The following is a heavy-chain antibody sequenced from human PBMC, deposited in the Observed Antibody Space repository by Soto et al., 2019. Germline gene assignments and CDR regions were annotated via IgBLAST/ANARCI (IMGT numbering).Heavy chain of an antibody. Sequence: QLQLQESGPGLVKPSETLSLTCTVSGGSISSSSYYWGWIRQPPGKGLEWIGSIYYSGSTYYNPSIKSRVTIAVDTSKNQFALKLSSVTAADTAVYYCARIAARTFGYYYGMDVWGQGTTVTVSS. J-gene: IGHJ6*02. CDR3: ARIAARTFGYYYGMDV. D-gene: IGHD6-6*01. CDR1: GGSISSSSYY. V-gene: IGHV4-39*01. CDR2: IYYSGST.